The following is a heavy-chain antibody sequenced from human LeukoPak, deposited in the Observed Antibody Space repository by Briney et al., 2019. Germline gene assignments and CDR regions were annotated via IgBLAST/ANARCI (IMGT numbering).Heavy chain of an antibody. CDR3: ARESRIVGAQSDAFDI. CDR2: ISAYNGNT. CDR1: GYTFTSYG. J-gene: IGHJ3*02. V-gene: IGHV1-18*01. Sequence: ASVKASCKASGYTFTSYGISWVRQAPGQGLEWMGWISAYNGNTNYAQKLQGRVTMTTDTSTSTAYMELRSLRSDDTAVYYCARESRIVGAQSDAFDIWGQGTMVTVSS. D-gene: IGHD1-26*01.